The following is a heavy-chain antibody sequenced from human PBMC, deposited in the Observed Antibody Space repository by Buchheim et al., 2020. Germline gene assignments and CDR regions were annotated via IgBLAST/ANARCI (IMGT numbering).Heavy chain of an antibody. D-gene: IGHD3-3*01. J-gene: IGHJ2*01. CDR2: MNTDGGNT. V-gene: IGHV1-8*01. Sequence: QVQLVQSGAEVKKPGASVKVSCKAAGHTFSNYDINWVRQATGQGLEWMGWMNTDGGNTGYAQKFQGRVAMTRNTSTGTAYMELRGLKSEDTAVYYCARGQWDFWSGYSWWYFDLWGRGTL. CDR3: ARGQWDFWSGYSWWYFDL. CDR1: GHTFSNYD.